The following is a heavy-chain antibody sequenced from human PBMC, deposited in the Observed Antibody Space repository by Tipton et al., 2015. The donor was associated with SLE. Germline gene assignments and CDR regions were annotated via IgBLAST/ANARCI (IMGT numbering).Heavy chain of an antibody. CDR1: GGSIGSSSYY. Sequence: TLSLTCTVSGGSIGSSSYYWGWIRQPPGKGLEWIGSIYTSGSTNYNPSLKSRVTISVDTSKNQFSLKLSSVTAADTAVYYCARDPPLIVGATPYYYYYMDVWGKGTTVTVSS. CDR3: ARDPPLIVGATPYYYYYMDV. J-gene: IGHJ6*03. V-gene: IGHV4-39*07. D-gene: IGHD1-26*01. CDR2: IYTSGST.